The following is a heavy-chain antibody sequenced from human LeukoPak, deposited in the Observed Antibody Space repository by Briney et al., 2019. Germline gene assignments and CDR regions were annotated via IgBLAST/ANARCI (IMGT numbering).Heavy chain of an antibody. CDR3: ARGYALGPYYFDY. CDR1: GGSISSGSYY. D-gene: IGHD5-12*01. J-gene: IGHJ4*02. V-gene: IGHV4-61*02. Sequence: SETLSLTCTVSGGSISSGSYYWSWIRQPAGKGLEWIGRIYTSGSTNYNPSLKSLVTISVDTSKNQFSLKLSSVTAADTAVYYRARGYALGPYYFDYWGQGTLVTVSS. CDR2: IYTSGST.